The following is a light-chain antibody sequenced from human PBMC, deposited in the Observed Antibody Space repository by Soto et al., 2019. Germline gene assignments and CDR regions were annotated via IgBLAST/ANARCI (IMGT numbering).Light chain of an antibody. Sequence: DIQMTQSPPFVSASVGDRVSISCRASQDAGRWLSWFHQRPGGAPNLLIFHTSRLQTGVPSRFAGRGSGTEFTLTISSLQPEDFGTYYCQHADGLRALTFGGGTTVEI. V-gene: IGKV1-12*01. J-gene: IGKJ4*01. CDR3: QHADGLRALT. CDR2: HTS. CDR1: QDAGRW.